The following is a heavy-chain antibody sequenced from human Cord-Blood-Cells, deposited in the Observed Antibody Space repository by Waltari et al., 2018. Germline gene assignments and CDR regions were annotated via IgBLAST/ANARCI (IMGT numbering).Heavy chain of an antibody. Sequence: QVQLQQWGAGLLKPSETLSLTCAVYGGSFSGYYWSWICQPPGKGLEWIGEINHSGSTNYNPSRKSRVTISVDTAKNQFSLKLSSVTAADTAVYYCAREQDIVVVPAANWFDPWGQGTLVTVSS. CDR1: GGSFSGYY. D-gene: IGHD2-2*01. CDR2: INHSGST. J-gene: IGHJ5*02. CDR3: AREQDIVVVPAANWFDP. V-gene: IGHV4-34*01.